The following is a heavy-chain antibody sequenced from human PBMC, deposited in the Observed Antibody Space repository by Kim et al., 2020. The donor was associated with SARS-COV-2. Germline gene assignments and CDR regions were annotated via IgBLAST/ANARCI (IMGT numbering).Heavy chain of an antibody. Sequence: GGSLRLSCAAAGFTFNTHGMHWVRQAPGKGLEWVAFISHDGGDKYHADSVKGRFIISRDNSKNMLYLQMNSLTAGDTAVYYCAKRSGAPGNFDYWGQGTL. D-gene: IGHD3-10*01. CDR3: AKRSGAPGNFDY. V-gene: IGHV3-30*18. J-gene: IGHJ4*02. CDR1: GFTFNTHG. CDR2: ISHDGGDK.